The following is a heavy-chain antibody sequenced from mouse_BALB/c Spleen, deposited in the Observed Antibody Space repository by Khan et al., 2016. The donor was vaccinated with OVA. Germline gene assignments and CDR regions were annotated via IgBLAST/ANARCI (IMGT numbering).Heavy chain of an antibody. D-gene: IGHD1-1*01. Sequence: EVQLQESGPGLVKPSQSLSLTCTVTGYSITSDYAWNWIRQFPGNKLEWMGYISYSGNTKYNPSLNSRISITRDTSKNQFFLQLNSVTIEDTAKDYGARVYGGDFDYWGQGTTLTVSS. CDR1: GYSITSDYA. CDR3: ARVYGGDFDY. J-gene: IGHJ2*01. V-gene: IGHV3-2*02. CDR2: ISYSGNT.